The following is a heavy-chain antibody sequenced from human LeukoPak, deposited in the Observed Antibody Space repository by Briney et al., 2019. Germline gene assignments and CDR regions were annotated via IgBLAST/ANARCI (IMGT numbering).Heavy chain of an antibody. CDR3: ARGRYGLYNYYYYGMDV. J-gene: IGHJ6*02. V-gene: IGHV4-34*01. CDR2: INHSGST. CDR1: GGSFSGYY. Sequence: KSSETLSLTCAVYGGSFSGYYWSWIRQPPGKGLEWIGEINHSGSTNYNPSLKSRVTISVDTSKNQFSLKLSSVTAADTAVYYCARGRYGLYNYYYYGMDVWGQRTTVTVSS. D-gene: IGHD2-2*02.